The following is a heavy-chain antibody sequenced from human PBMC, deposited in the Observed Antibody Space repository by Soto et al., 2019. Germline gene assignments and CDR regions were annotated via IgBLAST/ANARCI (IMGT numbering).Heavy chain of an antibody. CDR1: GGSFSGYY. Sequence: PSETLSLTCAVYGGSFSGYYWSWIRQPPGKGLEWIGEINHSGSTNYNPSLKSRVTISVDTSKNQFSLKLSSVTAADTAVYYCAGYNWNYGGSFDYWGQGTLGTVSS. CDR3: AGYNWNYGGSFDY. V-gene: IGHV4-34*01. J-gene: IGHJ4*02. D-gene: IGHD1-7*01. CDR2: INHSGST.